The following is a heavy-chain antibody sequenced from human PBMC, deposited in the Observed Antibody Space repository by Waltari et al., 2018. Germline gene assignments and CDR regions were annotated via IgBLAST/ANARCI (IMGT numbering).Heavy chain of an antibody. CDR2: IKQEGREK. D-gene: IGHD2-2*01. CDR1: GFTFSSYW. Sequence: EVQLVESGGGLVQPGGSLRLSCAASGFTFSSYWMSWVRQAPGKGLEWVANIKQEGREKYYVDFVKGRFTIARDNAKNSLYLQMNSLRAEDTAVYYCARAPAAIYYYYMDVWGKGTTVTVSS. J-gene: IGHJ6*03. V-gene: IGHV3-7*01. CDR3: ARAPAAIYYYYMDV.